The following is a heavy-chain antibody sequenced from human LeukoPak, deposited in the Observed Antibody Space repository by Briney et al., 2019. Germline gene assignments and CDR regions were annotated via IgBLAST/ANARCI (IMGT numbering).Heavy chain of an antibody. CDR3: AREGGSYYGIDY. CDR1: GYTFTGYY. CDR2: IIPIFGTA. Sequence: PVKVSCKASGYTFTGYYMHWVRQAPGQGLEWMGGIIPIFGTANYAQKFQGRVTITADESTNTAYMELSSLRSEDTAVYYCAREGGSYYGIDYWGQGTLVTVSS. J-gene: IGHJ4*02. D-gene: IGHD1-26*01. V-gene: IGHV1-69*13.